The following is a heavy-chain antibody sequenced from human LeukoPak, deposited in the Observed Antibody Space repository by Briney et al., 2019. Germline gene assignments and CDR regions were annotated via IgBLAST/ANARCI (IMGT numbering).Heavy chain of an antibody. CDR1: GYTFNTYG. J-gene: IGHJ4*02. CDR2: ISTYNGDT. Sequence: GASVKVSCRASGYTFNTYGISWVRQAPGQGLEWMGWISTYNGDTNYVQNLQGRVTMTTDTSTSTAYMKLMSLRSDDTAVYYCLRDALRPRLTPDYWGQGTLVTVSS. CDR3: LRDALRPRLTPDY. V-gene: IGHV1-18*01. D-gene: IGHD2-15*01.